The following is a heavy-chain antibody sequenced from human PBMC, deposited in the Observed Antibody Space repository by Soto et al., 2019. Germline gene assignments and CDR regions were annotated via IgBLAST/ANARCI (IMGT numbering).Heavy chain of an antibody. D-gene: IGHD3-10*01. Sequence: SETLSLTCNVSGGPIKTGDYCWNWIRQPPGKGLEWIGYVFYSGATNYSPSLKSRAAISMDTSKNQFSLSLTSVTAADTAVYYCARAGFSYGHLLFWGQGIRVTVSS. V-gene: IGHV4-30-4*01. CDR3: ARAGFSYGHLLF. J-gene: IGHJ4*02. CDR1: GGPIKTGDYC. CDR2: VFYSGAT.